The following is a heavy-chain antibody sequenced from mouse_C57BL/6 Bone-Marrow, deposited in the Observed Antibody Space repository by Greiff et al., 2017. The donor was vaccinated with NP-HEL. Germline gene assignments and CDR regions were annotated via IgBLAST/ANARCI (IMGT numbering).Heavy chain of an antibody. Sequence: VKLQESGAELVRPGTSVKVSCKASGYAFTNYLIEWVKQRPGQGLEWIGVINPGSGGTNYNEKFKGKATLTADKSSSTAYMQLSSLTSEDSAVYFCAREGFITTVVAPFDYWGQGTTLTVSS. D-gene: IGHD1-1*01. CDR1: GYAFTNYL. CDR2: INPGSGGT. CDR3: AREGFITTVVAPFDY. J-gene: IGHJ2*01. V-gene: IGHV1-54*01.